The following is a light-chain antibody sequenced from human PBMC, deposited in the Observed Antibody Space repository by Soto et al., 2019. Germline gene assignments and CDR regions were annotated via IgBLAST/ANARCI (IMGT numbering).Light chain of an antibody. V-gene: IGKV3-20*01. Sequence: EIVLTQSPGTLSFSPGERATLSCRASQSVSSKYLAWYQQKPGQAPRVLIYGTSIRASGVPERFSGGGSGTALPLTITRLEPEDFAVYYCQQYGSSLFTFGPGTKVDFK. CDR2: GTS. CDR1: QSVSSKY. J-gene: IGKJ3*01. CDR3: QQYGSSLFT.